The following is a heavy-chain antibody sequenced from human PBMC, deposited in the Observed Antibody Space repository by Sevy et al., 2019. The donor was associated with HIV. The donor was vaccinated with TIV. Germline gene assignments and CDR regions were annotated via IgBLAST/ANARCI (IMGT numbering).Heavy chain of an antibody. Sequence: GGSLRLSCAASGFTFSSYSMNWVRQAPGKGLEWVSSISSSSSYIYYADSVKGRFTISRDNAKNSLYLQMNSLRAEDTAVYYCARDFAGQQLGPTWFDPWGQGTLVTVSS. CDR3: ARDFAGQQLGPTWFDP. J-gene: IGHJ5*02. CDR2: ISSSSSYI. V-gene: IGHV3-21*01. D-gene: IGHD6-13*01. CDR1: GFTFSSYS.